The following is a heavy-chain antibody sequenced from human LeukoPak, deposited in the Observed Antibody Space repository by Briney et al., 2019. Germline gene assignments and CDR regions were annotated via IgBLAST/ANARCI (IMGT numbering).Heavy chain of an antibody. CDR3: AREGSSTSLDAFDI. V-gene: IGHV4-4*07. D-gene: IGHD2-2*01. CDR2: IYTSGST. J-gene: IGHJ3*02. Sequence: SETLSLTCTVSGYSISSGYYWSWIRQPAGKGLEWIGRIYTSGSTNYNPSLKSRVTMSVDTSRNQFSLKLSSVTAADTAVYYCAREGSSTSLDAFDIWGQGTMVTVSS. CDR1: GYSISSGYY.